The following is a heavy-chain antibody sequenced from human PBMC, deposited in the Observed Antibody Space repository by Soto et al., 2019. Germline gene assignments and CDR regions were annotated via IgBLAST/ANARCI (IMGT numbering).Heavy chain of an antibody. CDR2: IIPILGIA. J-gene: IGHJ4*02. V-gene: IGHV1-69*04. Sequence: SVKVSCKASGGTFSSYTISWVRQAPGQGLEWMGRIIPILGIANYAQKFQGRVTMTRDTSTSTFYMELSSLRSEDTAVYYCARDSPYYDYVWGTYRTPFDYWGQGTLVTVS. D-gene: IGHD3-16*02. CDR3: ARDSPYYDYVWGTYRTPFDY. CDR1: GGTFSSYT.